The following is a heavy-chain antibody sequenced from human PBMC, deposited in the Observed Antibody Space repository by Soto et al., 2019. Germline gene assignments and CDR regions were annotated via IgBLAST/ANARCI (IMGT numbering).Heavy chain of an antibody. Sequence: QVQLVQSGAEVKKPADSVRVSCKASGYPFRSYGIVWVRQAPGQGLEWMGWISPYSGETRYPEKFQDRLTLTTDTSTNTSYMDLRSLTSDDTAVYFCARGPVAGSDFWGQGTLVTVSS. V-gene: IGHV1-18*01. J-gene: IGHJ4*02. CDR1: GYPFRSYG. CDR3: ARGPVAGSDF. CDR2: ISPYSGET. D-gene: IGHD6-19*01.